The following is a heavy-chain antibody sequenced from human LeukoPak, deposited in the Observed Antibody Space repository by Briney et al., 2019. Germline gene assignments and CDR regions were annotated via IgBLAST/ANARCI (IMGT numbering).Heavy chain of an antibody. J-gene: IGHJ6*03. CDR1: GFSFSSYS. D-gene: IGHD1-26*01. Sequence: GGSLRLSCAASGFSFSSYSMKWVRQAPGKGLEWVSSISGSGSDIYYADSVKGRFTISRDNAKDSLYLQMNSLKSEDTAVYYCARGEATYYYYYMDVWGKGTTVTVSS. CDR2: ISGSGSDI. CDR3: ARGEATYYYYYMDV. V-gene: IGHV3-21*01.